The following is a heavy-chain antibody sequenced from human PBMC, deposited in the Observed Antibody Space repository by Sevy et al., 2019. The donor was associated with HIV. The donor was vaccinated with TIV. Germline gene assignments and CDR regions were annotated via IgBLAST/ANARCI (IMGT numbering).Heavy chain of an antibody. Sequence: GGSLRLSCAASGFTLSNYWMSWVRQAPGKGLEWVANIKQDGSDKYYVDSVKGRFTISRDNAKNSLYLLMNSLRAEDTAVYYCARDLFSGSYYENYWGQGTLVTVSS. J-gene: IGHJ4*02. CDR1: GFTLSNYW. CDR2: IKQDGSDK. D-gene: IGHD1-26*01. V-gene: IGHV3-7*01. CDR3: ARDLFSGSYYENY.